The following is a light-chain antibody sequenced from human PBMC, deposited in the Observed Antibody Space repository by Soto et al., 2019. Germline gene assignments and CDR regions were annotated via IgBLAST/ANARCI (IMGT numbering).Light chain of an antibody. CDR2: EVS. J-gene: IGLJ2*01. CDR1: SSDVGGYNY. CDR3: SSYTSSNTRVV. V-gene: IGLV2-14*01. Sequence: QSVLTQPASVSGSPGQSITISCTGSSSDVGGYNYVSWYQQHPGKAPKVMIYEVSNRPSGVSSRFSGSKSGNTASLTVSGLQAEDEADYYCSSYTSSNTRVVFGGGTKVTVL.